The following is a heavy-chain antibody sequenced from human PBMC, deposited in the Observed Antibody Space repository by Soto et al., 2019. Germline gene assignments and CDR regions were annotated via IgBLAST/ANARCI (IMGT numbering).Heavy chain of an antibody. Sequence: QITLKESGPTLVKPTQTLTLTCTFSGFSLSSPAVGVNWIRQPPGKALEWLALIYWDDDKQYSPYLKNRLTITKDTSKNQVVLTMTNMDPVDTATYYCAHGSLWLSDHWGQGTLVTVSS. CDR2: IYWDDDK. V-gene: IGHV2-5*02. J-gene: IGHJ4*02. CDR1: GFSLSSPAVG. D-gene: IGHD3-9*01. CDR3: AHGSLWLSDH.